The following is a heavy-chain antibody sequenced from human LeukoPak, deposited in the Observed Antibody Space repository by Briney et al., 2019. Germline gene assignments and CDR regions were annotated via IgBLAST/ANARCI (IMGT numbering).Heavy chain of an antibody. D-gene: IGHD3-10*01. Sequence: GGSLRLSCAASGFTFSSYGMHWVRQAPGKGLEWVAFIRYDGSNKYYADSVKGRFTISRDNSKNTLYLQMNSLRAEDTAVYYCAKAYLWFGESPSYFDYWGQGTLVTVSS. CDR1: GFTFSSYG. J-gene: IGHJ4*02. V-gene: IGHV3-30*02. CDR2: IRYDGSNK. CDR3: AKAYLWFGESPSYFDY.